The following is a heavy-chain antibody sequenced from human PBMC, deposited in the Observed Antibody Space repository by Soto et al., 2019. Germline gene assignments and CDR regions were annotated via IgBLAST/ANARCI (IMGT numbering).Heavy chain of an antibody. D-gene: IGHD2-15*01. CDR2: INHSGST. Sequence: SETLSLTCAVYGGSFSGYYWSWIRQPPGKGLEWIGEINHSGSTNYNPSLKSRVTISVDTSKNQFSLKLSSVTAADTAVYYCARGVVVVVATHYYYYMDVWGKGTTVTVSS. CDR3: ARGVVVVVATHYYYYMDV. J-gene: IGHJ6*03. V-gene: IGHV4-34*01. CDR1: GGSFSGYY.